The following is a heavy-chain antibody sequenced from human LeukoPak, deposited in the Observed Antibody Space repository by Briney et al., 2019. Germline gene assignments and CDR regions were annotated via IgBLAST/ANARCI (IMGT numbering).Heavy chain of an antibody. Sequence: ASVTVSFKASGYTFINYAIHWVRQAPGQRLEWLGWINVHNGDTEYTQKFQGRVTITRDTSARTAYMELSTLRFEDTAVYYCARGSTSDWPLEYWGRGILVTVSS. D-gene: IGHD2-21*02. CDR1: GYTFINYA. V-gene: IGHV1-3*01. J-gene: IGHJ4*02. CDR2: INVHNGDT. CDR3: ARGSTSDWPLEY.